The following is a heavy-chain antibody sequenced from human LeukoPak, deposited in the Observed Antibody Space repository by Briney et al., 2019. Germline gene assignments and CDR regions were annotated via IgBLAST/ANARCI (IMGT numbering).Heavy chain of an antibody. V-gene: IGHV3-7*03. J-gene: IGHJ5*02. D-gene: IGHD1-7*01. CDR2: IKQDGSEK. Sequence: GGSLRLSCAASGFIFTSYWMSWVRQAPGKGLEWVANIKQDGSEKFYVDSVKGRFTISRDNAKNSLYLQMNSLRAEDTAVYYCARGVETRFDPWGQGTLVTVSS. CDR3: ARGVETRFDP. CDR1: GFIFTSYW.